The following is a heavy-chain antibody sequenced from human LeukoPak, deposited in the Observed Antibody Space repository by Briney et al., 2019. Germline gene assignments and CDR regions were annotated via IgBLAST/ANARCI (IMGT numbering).Heavy chain of an antibody. Sequence: GGSLRLSCAASGFTFSSYSMNWVRQAPGKGLEWVSYISSSSSTIYYADSVKGRFTISRDNAKNSLYLQMNSLRAEDTTVYYCARGRNDAFDIWGQGTMVTVSS. D-gene: IGHD1-14*01. CDR1: GFTFSSYS. CDR3: ARGRNDAFDI. CDR2: ISSSSSTI. V-gene: IGHV3-48*01. J-gene: IGHJ3*02.